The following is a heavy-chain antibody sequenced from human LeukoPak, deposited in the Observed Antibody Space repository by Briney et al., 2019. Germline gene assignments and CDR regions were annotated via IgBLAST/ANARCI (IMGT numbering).Heavy chain of an antibody. CDR3: ATNTMVRGVSVLFYYMDV. V-gene: IGHV1-2*02. J-gene: IGHJ6*03. Sequence: ASVKVSCKSSGYTFNGYYMHWVRQAPGQGLEWMGWINPNNGGTKYAQNFQGRVTMTRDTSISTAYMELSRLRSDDTAVYYCATNTMVRGVSVLFYYMDVWGKGTTVTVSS. D-gene: IGHD3-10*01. CDR2: INPNNGGT. CDR1: GYTFNGYY.